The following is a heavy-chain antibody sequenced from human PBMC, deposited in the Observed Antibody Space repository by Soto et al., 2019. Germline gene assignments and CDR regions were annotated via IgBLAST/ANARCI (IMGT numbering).Heavy chain of an antibody. CDR3: ARDTGGSYDY. CDR1: GFTFSDYY. J-gene: IGHJ4*02. D-gene: IGHD1-26*01. Sequence: GGSLRLACAASGFTFSDYYMDWVRQLPGKGLEGVGRSRSRAYSYTTEYAPFLKGRFSISRDDSRDSMYLQMNSLKSDDTAVYYCARDTGGSYDYWGQGALVTVSS. CDR2: SRSRAYSYTT. V-gene: IGHV3-72*01.